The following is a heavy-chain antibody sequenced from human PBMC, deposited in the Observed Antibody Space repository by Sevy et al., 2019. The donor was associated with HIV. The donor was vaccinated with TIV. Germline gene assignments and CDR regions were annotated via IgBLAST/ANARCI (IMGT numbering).Heavy chain of an antibody. Sequence: GGSLSLSCAASGFIFSSYGMHWVRQAPGKGLEWVRIISYDGSSKYYADSVKGRFTISRDNSENILYLQMNSLRTDDTAVYYCVKGGVTWELLDYWGQGTLVTVSS. CDR2: ISYDGSSK. CDR3: VKGGVTWELLDY. J-gene: IGHJ4*02. D-gene: IGHD1-26*01. V-gene: IGHV3-30*18. CDR1: GFIFSSYG.